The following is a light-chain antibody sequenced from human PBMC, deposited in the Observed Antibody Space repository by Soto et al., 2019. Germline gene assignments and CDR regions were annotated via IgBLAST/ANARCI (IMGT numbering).Light chain of an antibody. CDR2: DAS. V-gene: IGKV1-17*01. Sequence: DIQMTQSPSSLSASVGGRVTITCRASQGIRNDLGWYQQKPGKAPKSLIYDASSLQSGVPSRFSGSGSGIELTLTSSSLQAEDFATYYCLKHNSYPISFGQGTLLEIK. CDR3: LKHNSYPIS. J-gene: IGKJ5*01. CDR1: QGIRND.